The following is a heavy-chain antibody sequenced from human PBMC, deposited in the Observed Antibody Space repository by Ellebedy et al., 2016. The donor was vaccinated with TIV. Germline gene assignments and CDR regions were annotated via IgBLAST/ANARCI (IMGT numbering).Heavy chain of an antibody. CDR1: GFTFSSYD. J-gene: IGHJ4*02. Sequence: GESLKISCAASGFTFSSYDMHWVRQAPGKGLEYVSAITGDGGSTYYADSVKGRFTISRDNSKHTLYLQMSSLRAEDTAVYYCVKAWGDWGQGTLVTVSS. V-gene: IGHV3-64D*06. D-gene: IGHD3-16*01. CDR3: VKAWGD. CDR2: ITGDGGST.